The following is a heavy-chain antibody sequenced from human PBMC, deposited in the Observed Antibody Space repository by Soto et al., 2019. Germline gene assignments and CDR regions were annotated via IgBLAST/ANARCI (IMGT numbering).Heavy chain of an antibody. J-gene: IGHJ4*02. CDR2: IYYSGSP. CDR3: ARTGDYSDY. Sequence: SETLSLTCTVSGGSIRSYYWSWIRQPPGKGLEWIGYIYYSGSPNYNPSLKSRVTISVDTSKNQFSLKLNSVTAADTAVYYCARTGDYSDYWGQGTLVTVSS. D-gene: IGHD4-17*01. CDR1: GGSIRSYY. V-gene: IGHV4-59*01.